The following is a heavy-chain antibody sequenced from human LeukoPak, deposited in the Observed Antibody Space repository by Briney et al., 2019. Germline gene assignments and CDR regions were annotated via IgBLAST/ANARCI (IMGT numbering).Heavy chain of an antibody. V-gene: IGHV4-34*01. CDR3: ARGGPGDFWSGYYTVHYYYGMDV. J-gene: IGHJ6*02. CDR2: INHSGSS. D-gene: IGHD3-3*01. Sequence: LRLSCAASGFTFSSYGMHWVRQAPGKGLEWIGEINHSGSSNYNPSLKSRVTISVDTSKNQFSLKLSSVTAADTAVYYCARGGPGDFWSGYYTVHYYYGMDVWGQGTTVTVSS. CDR1: GFTFSSYG.